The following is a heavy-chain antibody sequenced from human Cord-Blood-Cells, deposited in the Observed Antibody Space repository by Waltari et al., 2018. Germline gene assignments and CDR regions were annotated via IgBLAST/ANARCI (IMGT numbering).Heavy chain of an antibody. D-gene: IGHD6-13*01. CDR1: GFSLSTSGVG. CDR2: IYWKDDK. Sequence: QITLKESGPTLVKPTQTLTLTCTFSGFSLSTSGVGVGWIRQPPGKALEWLALIYWKDDKRYSQSLKSRLTITKDTSKNQVVLTMTNMDPVDTATYYCAHTLIAAAGNYFDDWGQGTLVTVSS. J-gene: IGHJ4*02. V-gene: IGHV2-5*01. CDR3: AHTLIAAAGNYFDD.